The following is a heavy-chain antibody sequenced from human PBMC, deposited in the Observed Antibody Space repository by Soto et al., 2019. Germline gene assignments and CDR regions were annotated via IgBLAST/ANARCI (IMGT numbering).Heavy chain of an antibody. CDR2: ITGNSAFT. D-gene: IGHD3-16*01. V-gene: IGHV3-23*01. Sequence: GGSLRLSCAASGFTFNRNAMSWVRQAPGKGLEWVSGITGNSAFTYYADSVKGRFIISRDNSKNTLYLQINTLRVEDTAVYYCAKNRDYDYDAFDVWGQGTVVTVSS. CDR1: GFTFNRNA. J-gene: IGHJ3*01. CDR3: AKNRDYDYDAFDV.